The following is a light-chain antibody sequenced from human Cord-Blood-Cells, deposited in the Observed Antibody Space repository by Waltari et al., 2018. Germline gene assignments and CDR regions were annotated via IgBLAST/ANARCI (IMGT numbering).Light chain of an antibody. J-gene: IGLJ2*01. CDR3: SSYTRSSTLV. Sequence: QSALTQPATVSGSPGQSITISCTAPRSDAGVYHDASWYQQHPGKAPKLTIYDVSNRPSGVSNRISGSKSGNTASLTISGLQAEDEADYYCSSYTRSSTLVFGGGTKLTVL. CDR2: DVS. CDR1: RSDAGVYHD. V-gene: IGLV2-14*01.